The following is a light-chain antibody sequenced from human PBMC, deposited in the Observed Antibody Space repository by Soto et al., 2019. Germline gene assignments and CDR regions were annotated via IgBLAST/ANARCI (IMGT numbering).Light chain of an antibody. CDR3: TSYPSIYTWI. CDR1: TNDVGGYNY. CDR2: GVT. V-gene: IGLV2-14*03. Sequence: QSALTQPASVSGSPGQSITISCSGTTNDVGGYNYVSWYQQHPGKAPKLLIYGVTDRPSGVSSRFSGSKSGNAASLTISGLQAEDEGDYHYTSYPSIYTWIFGGGTKLTVL. J-gene: IGLJ3*02.